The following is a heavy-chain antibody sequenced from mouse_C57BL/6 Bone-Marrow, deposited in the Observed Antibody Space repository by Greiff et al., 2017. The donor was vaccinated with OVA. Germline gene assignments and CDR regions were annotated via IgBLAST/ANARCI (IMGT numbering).Heavy chain of an antibody. D-gene: IGHD2-3*01. CDR2: ISSGGGYI. J-gene: IGHJ4*01. Sequence: EVMLVESGEGLVKPGGSLKLSCAASGFTFSSYAMSWVRQTPEKSLEWVAYISSGGGYIYYADTVKGRSTISRDNARNTLYLQMSSLKSEDTAMYYCTRDGYCAMDYWGQGTSVTVSS. CDR1: GFTFSSYA. CDR3: TRDGYCAMDY. V-gene: IGHV5-9-1*02.